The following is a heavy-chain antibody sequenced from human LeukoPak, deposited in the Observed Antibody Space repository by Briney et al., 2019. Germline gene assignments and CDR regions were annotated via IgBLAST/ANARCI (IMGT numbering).Heavy chain of an antibody. Sequence: PGGSLRLSCAASGFTFDDYGMSWVRQAPGKGLEWVSGINWNGGSTGYADSVKGRFTISRDNSKKSLYLQMNSLRGEDTAMYYCARDRRDGYNLLDYWGQGTLVTVSS. J-gene: IGHJ4*02. CDR3: ARDRRDGYNLLDY. V-gene: IGHV3-20*04. CDR1: GFTFDDYG. CDR2: INWNGGST. D-gene: IGHD5-24*01.